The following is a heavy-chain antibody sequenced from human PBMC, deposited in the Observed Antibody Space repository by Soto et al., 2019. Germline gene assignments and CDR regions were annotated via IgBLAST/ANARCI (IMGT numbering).Heavy chain of an antibody. Sequence: EVQLLESGGGLVQPGGSLRLSCAASGFTFNNYAMTWVRQAPGKVLEWVSAISGGGDTTSYADSVKCRFTVSSDGSKNTLYLQMSSLRAEDTALYYCAKGRGGSGSLTPRVDFWGQGTLVTVSS. D-gene: IGHD3-10*01. V-gene: IGHV3-23*01. J-gene: IGHJ4*02. CDR3: AKGRGGSGSLTPRVDF. CDR1: GFTFNNYA. CDR2: ISGGGDTT.